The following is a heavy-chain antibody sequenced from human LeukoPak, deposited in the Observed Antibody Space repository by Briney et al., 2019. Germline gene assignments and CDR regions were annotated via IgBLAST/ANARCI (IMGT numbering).Heavy chain of an antibody. CDR1: GGSISSGGYY. Sequence: SETLSLTCTVSGGSISSGGYYWSWIRQHPGKGLEWIGEINHSGSTNYNPSLKSRVTISVDTSKNQFSLKLSSVTAADTAVYYCARGGFYDFWSGYYSPHWFDPWGQGTLVTVSS. D-gene: IGHD3-3*01. J-gene: IGHJ5*02. CDR2: INHSGST. CDR3: ARGGFYDFWSGYYSPHWFDP. V-gene: IGHV4-31*03.